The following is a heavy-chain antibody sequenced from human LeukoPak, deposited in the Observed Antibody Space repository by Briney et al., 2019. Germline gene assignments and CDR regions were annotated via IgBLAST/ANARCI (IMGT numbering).Heavy chain of an antibody. CDR3: ARDPYSGGYGDDYYYYMDV. CDR2: ISSSSSYI. V-gene: IGHV3-21*01. Sequence: GGSLRLSCAASGFTVSSNYMSWVRQAPGKGLEWVSSISSSSSYIYYADSVKGRFTISRDNAKNSLYLHMSSLRAEDTAVYYCARDPYSGGYGDDYYYYMDVWGKGTTVTISS. J-gene: IGHJ6*03. CDR1: GFTVSSNY. D-gene: IGHD1-26*01.